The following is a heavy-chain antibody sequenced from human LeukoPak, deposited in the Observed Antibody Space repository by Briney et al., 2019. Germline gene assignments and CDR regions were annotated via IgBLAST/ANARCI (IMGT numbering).Heavy chain of an antibody. CDR3: ARSSGSYIFDY. V-gene: IGHV3-30*04. J-gene: IGHJ4*02. Sequence: GGSLRLSCAASGFTFSSYAMHWVRQAPGKGLEWVAVISYDGSNKYYADSVKGRFTISRDNSKNTPYLQMNSLRAEDTAVYYCARSSGSYIFDYWGQGTLVTVSS. CDR1: GFTFSSYA. CDR2: ISYDGSNK. D-gene: IGHD3-10*01.